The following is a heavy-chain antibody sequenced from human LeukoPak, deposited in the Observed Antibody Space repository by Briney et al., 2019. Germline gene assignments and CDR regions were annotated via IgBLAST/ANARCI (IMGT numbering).Heavy chain of an antibody. Sequence: GGTLRLSCAASGFTFSSYGMSWVRQAPGKGLEWVSAISGSGGSTYYADSVKGRFTISRDNSKNTLYLQMNSLRAEDTAVYYCVKLQGTGLGPIDYWSQGTLVTVSS. CDR3: VKLQGTGLGPIDY. CDR1: GFTFSSYG. V-gene: IGHV3-23*01. CDR2: ISGSGGST. D-gene: IGHD3-10*01. J-gene: IGHJ4*02.